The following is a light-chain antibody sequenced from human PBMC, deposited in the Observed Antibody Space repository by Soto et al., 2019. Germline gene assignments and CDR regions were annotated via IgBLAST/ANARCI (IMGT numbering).Light chain of an antibody. J-gene: IGLJ3*02. Sequence: QSVLTQPPSASAAPGQRVTISCSGSSSNIGNDNVSWYQQLPGTAPKLLIYDSDKRPSGVPDRFSGSKSGTSATLDISGLQTGDEADYYCGAWDSSLSAWVFGRGTKLTVL. CDR2: DSD. V-gene: IGLV1-51*01. CDR3: GAWDSSLSAWV. CDR1: SSNIGNDN.